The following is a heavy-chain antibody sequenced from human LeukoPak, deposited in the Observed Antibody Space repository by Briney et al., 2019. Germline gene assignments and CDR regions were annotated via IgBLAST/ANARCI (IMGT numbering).Heavy chain of an antibody. V-gene: IGHV3-9*01. J-gene: IGHJ6*02. CDR1: GFSFKDYG. CDR2: INWNGGGT. CDR3: AKHLTATNTYIFFGLDV. Sequence: GGSLRLSCAATGFSFKDYGMHWVRQPPGKGLEWVSAINWNGGGTDYADSVKGRFTISRDNAKNSLYLQLSSLRPEDAALYYCAKHLTATNTYIFFGLDVWGQGTSVTVSS. D-gene: IGHD1-26*01.